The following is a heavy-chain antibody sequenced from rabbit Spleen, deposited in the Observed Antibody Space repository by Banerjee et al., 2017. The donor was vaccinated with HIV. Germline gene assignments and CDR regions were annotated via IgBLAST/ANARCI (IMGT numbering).Heavy chain of an antibody. CDR3: ARETSSGWGIVSFYFSL. J-gene: IGHJ4*01. D-gene: IGHD4-1*01. Sequence: QSLEESGGDLVKPGASLTLTCTASGFSFSSSDYMCWVRQAPGKGLEWIACIYSGSSGDTYYANWAKGRFTISKTSSTTVTLQMTSLTAADTATYFCARETSSGWGIVSFYFSLWGPGTLVTVS. CDR2: IYSGSSGDT. CDR1: GFSFSSSDY. V-gene: IGHV1S40*01.